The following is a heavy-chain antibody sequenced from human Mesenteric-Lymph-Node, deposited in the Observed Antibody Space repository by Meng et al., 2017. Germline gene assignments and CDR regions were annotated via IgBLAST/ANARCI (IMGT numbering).Heavy chain of an antibody. CDR2: INPNSGGT. Sequence: ASVKVSCKASGYTFTGCYMHWVRQAPGQGLEWMGRINPNSGGTNYAQKFQGRVTMTRDTSISTAYMELSRLRSDDTAVYYCARQLGEPYYYYGMDVWGQGTTVTVSS. CDR3: ARQLGEPYYYYGMDV. V-gene: IGHV1-2*06. D-gene: IGHD1-26*01. CDR1: GYTFTGCY. J-gene: IGHJ6*02.